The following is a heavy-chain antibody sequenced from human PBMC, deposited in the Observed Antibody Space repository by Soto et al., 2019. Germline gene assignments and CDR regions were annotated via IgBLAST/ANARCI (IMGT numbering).Heavy chain of an antibody. V-gene: IGHV1-18*01. D-gene: IGHD6-13*01. CDR2: ISGYNGNT. J-gene: IGHJ6*02. CDR3: ARVLGIAAAGKDYYYYYGMDV. CDR1: GYTFTSYY. Sequence: ASVKVSCKASGYTFTSYYISWVRQAPGQGLEWMGWISGYNGNTNYAQKLQGRVTMTTDTSTSTAYMELRSLRSDDTAVYYCARVLGIAAAGKDYYYYYGMDVWGQGTTVTSP.